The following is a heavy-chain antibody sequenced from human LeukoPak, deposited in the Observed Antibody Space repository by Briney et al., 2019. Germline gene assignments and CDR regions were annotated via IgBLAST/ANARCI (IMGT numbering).Heavy chain of an antibody. CDR2: IDDSGVIR. V-gene: IGHV3-23*01. J-gene: IGHJ6*02. D-gene: IGHD3-3*01. Sequence: GGSLRLSCAASGFTFKTHAMSWVRQAPGKGLEWVSRIDDSGVIRSYADSVKGRFTISRDNSKMTLTLQMNSLRAEDTAVYYCARDRYDFWSGLAGYYYGMDVWGQGTTVTVSS. CDR1: GFTFKTHA. CDR3: ARDRYDFWSGLAGYYYGMDV.